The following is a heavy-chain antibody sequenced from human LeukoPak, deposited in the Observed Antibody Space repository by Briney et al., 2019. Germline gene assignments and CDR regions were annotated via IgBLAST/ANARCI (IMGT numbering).Heavy chain of an antibody. CDR3: ARVPYYYDSIGDY. V-gene: IGHV3-53*01. J-gene: IGHJ4*02. CDR1: GFTVSSNY. Sequence: HGGSLRLSCAASGFTVSSNYMSWVRHAPAKGLEWVSVIYSGGSTYYADSVKGRFTISRDNSKNTLYLQMNSLRAEDTAVYYCARVPYYYDSIGDYWGQGTLVTVSS. D-gene: IGHD3-22*01. CDR2: IYSGGST.